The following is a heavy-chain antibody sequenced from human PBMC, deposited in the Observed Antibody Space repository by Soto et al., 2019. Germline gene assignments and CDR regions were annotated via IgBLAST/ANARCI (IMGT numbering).Heavy chain of an antibody. CDR2: VIPISGTA. CDR3: ARSQGSSTSLEIYYYYYYGMDV. V-gene: IGHV1-69*01. D-gene: IGHD2-2*01. CDR1: GGTFSNYA. J-gene: IGHJ6*02. Sequence: QVQLVQSGAEVQKPGSSVKVSCKASGGTFSNYAISWVRQAPGQGLEWMGGVIPISGTANYAQKSQGRFTITSGESTSTAYMELSSLRSEDTAVYYCARSQGSSTSLEIYYYYYYGMDVWGQGTTVTVSS.